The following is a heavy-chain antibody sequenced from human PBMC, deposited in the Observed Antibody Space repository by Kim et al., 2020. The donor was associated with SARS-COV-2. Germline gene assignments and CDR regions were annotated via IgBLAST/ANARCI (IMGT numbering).Heavy chain of an antibody. V-gene: IGHV1-18*01. CDR1: GYTFTSYG. Sequence: ASVKVSCKASGYTFTSYGISWVRQAPGQGLEWMGWISAYNGNTNYAQKLQGRVTMTTDTSTSTAYMELRSLRSDDTAVYYCARDFRPVTTLYYYYGMDVWGQGTTVTVSS. CDR3: ARDFRPVTTLYYYYGMDV. D-gene: IGHD4-4*01. CDR2: ISAYNGNT. J-gene: IGHJ6*02.